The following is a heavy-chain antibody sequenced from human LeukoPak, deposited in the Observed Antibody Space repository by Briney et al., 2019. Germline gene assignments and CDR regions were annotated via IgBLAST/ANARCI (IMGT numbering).Heavy chain of an antibody. J-gene: IGHJ5*02. CDR2: INWNGGST. V-gene: IGHV3-20*04. CDR1: GFTFDDYG. D-gene: IGHD1-1*01. Sequence: GGSLRLSCAASGFTFDDYGMSWVRQAPGKGLEWVSGINWNGGSTGYADSVKGRFTISRDNAKNSLYLQLNSLRAEDTALYYCARDPPDNWNFEYIWFDPWGQGTLVTVSS. CDR3: ARDPPDNWNFEYIWFDP.